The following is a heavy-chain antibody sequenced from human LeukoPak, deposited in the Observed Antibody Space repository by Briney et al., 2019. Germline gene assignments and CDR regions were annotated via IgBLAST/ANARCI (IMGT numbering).Heavy chain of an antibody. V-gene: IGHV3-48*01. CDR2: INSRSSTI. CDR1: RFTFSNYG. J-gene: IGHJ3*02. D-gene: IGHD1-26*01. Sequence: PGGSLRLSCAASRFTFSNYGVNWVRQAPGKVLEWVSYINSRSSTIYYADSVRGRFTISRGNAKNSLYLQMNSLKAEDTAIYSCAREVGTPQAFDIWGQGTMVTVSS. CDR3: AREVGTPQAFDI.